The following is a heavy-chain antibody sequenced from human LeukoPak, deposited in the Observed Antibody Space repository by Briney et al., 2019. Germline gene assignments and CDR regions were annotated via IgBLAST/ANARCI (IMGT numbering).Heavy chain of an antibody. CDR2: IYYSGST. V-gene: IGHV4-39*07. Sequence: SETLSLTCTVSGGSISSSSYYWGWIRQSPGKGLEWIGSIYYSGSTYYNPSLKSRVTISVDTSKNQFSLKLSSVTAADTAVYYCARDIDCGGDCPLDAFDIWGQGTMVTVSS. CDR3: ARDIDCGGDCPLDAFDI. CDR1: GGSISSSSYY. D-gene: IGHD2-21*02. J-gene: IGHJ3*02.